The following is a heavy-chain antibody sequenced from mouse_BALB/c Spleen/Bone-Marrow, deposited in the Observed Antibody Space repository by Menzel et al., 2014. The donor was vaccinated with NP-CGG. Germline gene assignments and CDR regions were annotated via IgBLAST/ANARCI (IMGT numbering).Heavy chain of an antibody. D-gene: IGHD1-1*02. Sequence: QVQLQQSGAELARPGASVKMSCKASGYTFTTYTIRWVKQRPGQGLEWIGYINPSSDYTHYNQKFKDKATLTADKSSSTAYMQLGSLTSEDSAVYYCARPYYYGYDYWGQGTTRTVSS. CDR2: INPSSDYT. CDR3: ARPYYYGYDY. J-gene: IGHJ2*01. V-gene: IGHV1-4*01. CDR1: GYTFTTYT.